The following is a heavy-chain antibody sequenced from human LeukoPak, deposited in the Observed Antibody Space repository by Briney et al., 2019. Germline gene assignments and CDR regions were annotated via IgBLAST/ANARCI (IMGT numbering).Heavy chain of an antibody. CDR3: ARGSTPPLYSSSWYFSFDY. V-gene: IGHV1-69*13. CDR2: IIPIFGTA. CDR1: GGTFSSYA. J-gene: IGHJ4*02. D-gene: IGHD6-13*01. Sequence: GASVKVSCKASGGTFSSYAISWVRQAPGQGLEWMGGIIPIFGTANYAQKFQGRVTITADESTSTAYMELSSLRSEDTAVYYCARGSTPPLYSSSWYFSFDYWGQGTLVTVSS.